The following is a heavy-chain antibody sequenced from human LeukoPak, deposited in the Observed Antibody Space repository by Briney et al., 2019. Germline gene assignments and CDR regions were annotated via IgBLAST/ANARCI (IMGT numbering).Heavy chain of an antibody. CDR1: GYTFTSYA. D-gene: IGHD2-2*01. Sequence: ASVKVSCKASGYTFTSYAMHWVRQAPGQRLEWMGWINAGNGNTKYSQEFQGRVTITRDTSASTAYMELSSLRSEDTAVYYCALGGVPAAIDYWGQGTLVTVSS. J-gene: IGHJ4*02. CDR2: INAGNGNT. V-gene: IGHV1-3*01. CDR3: ALGGVPAAIDY.